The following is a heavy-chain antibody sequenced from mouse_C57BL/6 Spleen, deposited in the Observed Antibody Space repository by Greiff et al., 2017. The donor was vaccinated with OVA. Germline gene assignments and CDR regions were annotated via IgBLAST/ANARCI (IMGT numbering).Heavy chain of an antibody. Sequence: QVQLKESGPGLVQPSQSLSITCTVSGFSLTSYGVHWVRQSPGKGLEWLGVIWRGGSTASHAAFMSRLSITKDNSKSQVFFKMNSLQADDTAIYYCAKKGDYDGYFDVWGTGTTVTVSS. CDR1: GFSLTSYG. D-gene: IGHD2-4*01. CDR3: AKKGDYDGYFDV. V-gene: IGHV2-5*01. CDR2: IWRGGST. J-gene: IGHJ1*03.